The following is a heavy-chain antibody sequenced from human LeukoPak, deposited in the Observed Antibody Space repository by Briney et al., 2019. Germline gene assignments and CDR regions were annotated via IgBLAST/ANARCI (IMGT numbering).Heavy chain of an antibody. CDR1: GGTFSSYA. D-gene: IGHD6-6*01. Sequence: HGASVKVSCKASGGTFSSYAISWVRQAPGQGLEWMGGIIPIFGTANYAQKLQGRVTITTDESTSTAYMELSSLRSEDTAVYYCARDLGRAARPIYYYYYYMDVWGKGTTVTVSS. J-gene: IGHJ6*03. CDR3: ARDLGRAARPIYYYYYYMDV. V-gene: IGHV1-69*05. CDR2: IIPIFGTA.